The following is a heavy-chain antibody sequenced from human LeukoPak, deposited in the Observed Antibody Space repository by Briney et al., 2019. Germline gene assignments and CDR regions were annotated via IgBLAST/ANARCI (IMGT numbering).Heavy chain of an antibody. D-gene: IGHD2-2*01. CDR3: ARKIACSSTSCSNWFDP. V-gene: IGHV4-59*12. CDR2: IHYSGST. CDR1: GGSITNYY. J-gene: IGHJ5*02. Sequence: SETLSLTCTVSGGSITNYYWSWIRQPPGKGLEWIGYIHYSGSTKYKSSLKSRVTISVDTSKNQFSLKLRSVTAADTAVYYCARKIACSSTSCSNWFDPWGQGTLVTVSS.